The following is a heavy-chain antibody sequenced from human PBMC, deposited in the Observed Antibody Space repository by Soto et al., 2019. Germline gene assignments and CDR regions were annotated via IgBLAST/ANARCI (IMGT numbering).Heavy chain of an antibody. Sequence: GGSLRLSCAASGFTFSNAWMSWVRQAPGKGLEWVGRIKSKTDGGTTDYAAPVKGRFTISRDDSKNTLYLQMNSLKTEDTAVYYCTTEKDYYDSSGYYYVLGYYGMDVWGQGTTVTVSS. CDR2: IKSKTDGGTT. CDR3: TTEKDYYDSSGYYYVLGYYGMDV. D-gene: IGHD3-22*01. J-gene: IGHJ6*02. V-gene: IGHV3-15*01. CDR1: GFTFSNAW.